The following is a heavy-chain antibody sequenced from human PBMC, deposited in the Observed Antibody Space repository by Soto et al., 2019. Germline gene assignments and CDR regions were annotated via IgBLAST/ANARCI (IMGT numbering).Heavy chain of an antibody. Sequence: EVQLLESGGDLVQPGGSQRLSCAASGFTFSDYSMSWVRQAPGKGLEWVSGISGTGESTHYADSVKGRFSISRDNSGDTQYLQTNSLRAEDMAVYYCAKSLADHWNKYYFHYWGRGTLVTVSS. CDR2: ISGTGEST. J-gene: IGHJ4*02. D-gene: IGHD1-1*01. CDR1: GFTFSDYS. V-gene: IGHV3-23*01. CDR3: AKSLADHWNKYYFHY.